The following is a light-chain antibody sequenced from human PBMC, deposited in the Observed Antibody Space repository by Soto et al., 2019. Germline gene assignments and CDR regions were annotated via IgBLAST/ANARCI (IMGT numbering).Light chain of an antibody. J-gene: IGKJ1*01. CDR1: QGISSY. V-gene: IGKV1-9*01. CDR3: QQLNSYPWT. Sequence: DIQLTQSPSFLSASVGDRVTLTCRASQGISSYLAWYQKKPGKAPKLLIYAASTLQSGVPSRFSGSGSGTEFTLTISSLQPEDFATYYCQQLNSYPWTFGQGTKVEIK. CDR2: AAS.